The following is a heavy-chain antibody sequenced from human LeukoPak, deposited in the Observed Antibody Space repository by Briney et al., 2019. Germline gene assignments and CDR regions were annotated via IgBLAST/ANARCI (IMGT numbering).Heavy chain of an antibody. D-gene: IGHD2-21*02. CDR3: ADLYCGGDCRDAFDI. J-gene: IGHJ3*02. CDR2: IIPILGIA. V-gene: IGHV1-69*04. Sequence: SVKVSCKASGGTFSSYAISWVRQAPGQGLEWMGRIIPILGIANYAQKFQGRVTITADKSTSTAYMKLSSLRSEDTAVYYCADLYCGGDCRDAFDIWGQGTMVTVSS. CDR1: GGTFSSYA.